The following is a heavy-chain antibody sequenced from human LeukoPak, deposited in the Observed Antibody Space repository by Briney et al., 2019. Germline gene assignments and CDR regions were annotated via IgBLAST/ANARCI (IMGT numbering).Heavy chain of an antibody. CDR3: ANLMVSTYYGVGVY. J-gene: IGHJ4*02. CDR1: GFTFTSYA. Sequence: GGSLRLSCAASGFTFTSYAMSWFRQAPGKGLEWVSGITGSGDNTFYADSVKGRFTISRDNSKNTLYLQMNSLRVEDTAVYYCANLMVSTYYGVGVYWGQGTLVTVSS. D-gene: IGHD4-17*01. V-gene: IGHV3-23*01. CDR2: ITGSGDNT.